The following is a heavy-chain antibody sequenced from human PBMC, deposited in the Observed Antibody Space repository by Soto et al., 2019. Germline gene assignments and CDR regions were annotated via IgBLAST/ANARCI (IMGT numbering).Heavy chain of an antibody. J-gene: IGHJ6*02. D-gene: IGHD1-7*01. CDR2: IIPIFGTA. V-gene: IGHV1-69*13. Sequence: VASVKVSCKASGGTFSSYAISCVRQAPGQGLEWMGGIIPIFGTANYAQKFQGRVTITADESTSTAYMELSSLRSEDTAVYYCARREKLELRSYYYYGMDVWGQGTTVTVSS. CDR3: ARREKLELRSYYYYGMDV. CDR1: GGTFSSYA.